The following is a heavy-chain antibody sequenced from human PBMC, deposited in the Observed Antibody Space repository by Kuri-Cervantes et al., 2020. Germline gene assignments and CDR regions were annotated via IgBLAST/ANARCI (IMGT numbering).Heavy chain of an antibody. Sequence: SETLSLTCAVSGDSISSGSYYWSWIRQPPGKGLEWIGYIYYSGSTNYNPSLKSRVTISVDTSKNQFSLKLSSVTAAATAVYYCARGRLYCSGGSCPPDYWGQGTLVTVSS. CDR1: GDSISSGSYY. V-gene: IGHV4-61*01. CDR3: ARGRLYCSGGSCPPDY. CDR2: IYYSGST. J-gene: IGHJ4*02. D-gene: IGHD2-15*01.